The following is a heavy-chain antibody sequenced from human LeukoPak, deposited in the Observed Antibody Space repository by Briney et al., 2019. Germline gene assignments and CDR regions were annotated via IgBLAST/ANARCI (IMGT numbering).Heavy chain of an antibody. CDR3: AKGKCFPHYYYYGMDV. D-gene: IGHD3-10*02. V-gene: IGHV3-23*01. CDR1: GFTFSTSA. J-gene: IGHJ6*02. Sequence: PGGSLRLSCAASGFTFSTSAMNWVRQAPGKGLEWVSVIGGSGDTTYYADSVRGRFTISRDNFKNTLYLQMNSLTAEDTAIYYCAKGKCFPHYYYYGMDVWGQGTTVTASS. CDR2: IGGSGDTT.